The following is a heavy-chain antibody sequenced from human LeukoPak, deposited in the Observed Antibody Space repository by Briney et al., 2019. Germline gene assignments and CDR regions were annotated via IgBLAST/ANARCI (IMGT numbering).Heavy chain of an antibody. CDR1: GFTFDDHG. CDR2: INRSGGST. V-gene: IGHV3-20*04. D-gene: IGHD1-1*01. J-gene: IGHJ4*02. CDR3: ARDTPGTPLFDY. Sequence: GGSLRLSCAASGFTFDDHGMSWVRQAPGKGLEWVSTINRSGGSTGYADSVKGRFTISRDNAKNSLYLQMNSLRAEDTAVYYCARDTPGTPLFDYWGQGTLVTVSS.